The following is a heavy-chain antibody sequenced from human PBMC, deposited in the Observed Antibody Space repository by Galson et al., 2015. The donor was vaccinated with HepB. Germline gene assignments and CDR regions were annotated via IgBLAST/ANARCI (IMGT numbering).Heavy chain of an antibody. V-gene: IGHV4-31*11. Sequence: SLTCAVSGGSISNGGFYWSWIRQHPVKGLEWIGYMYYTGLTYYTPSLESRVTISGDKSKDQFSLNVQSVTAADTAIYYCARGGGFDHFDFWGQGILVTVSS. J-gene: IGHJ4*02. CDR3: ARGGGFDHFDF. D-gene: IGHD6-25*01. CDR2: MYYTGLT. CDR1: GGSISNGGFY.